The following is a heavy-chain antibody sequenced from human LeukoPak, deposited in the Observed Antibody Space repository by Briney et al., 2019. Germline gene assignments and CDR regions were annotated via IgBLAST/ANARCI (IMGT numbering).Heavy chain of an antibody. V-gene: IGHV3-23*01. D-gene: IGHD3-16*02. J-gene: IGHJ5*02. CDR3: AKAPGYVWGSCRQADP. CDR1: GFTVSSNH. CDR2: ISGSGGST. Sequence: GGSLRLFCAASGFTVSSNHMNWVRQGPGKGLEWVSGISGSGGSTYYADSVKGRFTISRDNSKNTLYLQMNSLRAEDTAVYYCAKAPGYVWGSCRQADPWGQGTLVTVSS.